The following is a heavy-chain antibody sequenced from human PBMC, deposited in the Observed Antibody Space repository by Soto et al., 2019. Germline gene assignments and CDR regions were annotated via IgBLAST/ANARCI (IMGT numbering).Heavy chain of an antibody. Sequence: GGSLRLSCAASGFAFSGSAMYWVRQASGKGPEWVGRIRSKGHNYATEYAASVKGRFTISRDDSKNTAYLQMNSLQTEDTAVYYCTRDLFSYDYSGILWFDPWGQGTLVTVSS. V-gene: IGHV3-73*01. CDR1: GFAFSGSA. J-gene: IGHJ5*02. D-gene: IGHD3-16*01. CDR2: IRSKGHNYAT. CDR3: TRDLFSYDYSGILWFDP.